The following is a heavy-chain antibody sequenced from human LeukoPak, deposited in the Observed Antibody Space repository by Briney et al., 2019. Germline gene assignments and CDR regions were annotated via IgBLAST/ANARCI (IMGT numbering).Heavy chain of an antibody. V-gene: IGHV1-24*01. CDR1: GYTLTELS. Sequence: ASVKVSCKVSGYTLTELSMHWVRQAPGKGLEWMGGFDPENGGTIYAQKFQGRVTMTEDTSTDTAYMELSSLRSEDTAVYYCATEILAYCGGDCYSKYFQHWGQGTLVTVSS. J-gene: IGHJ1*01. CDR3: ATEILAYCGGDCYSKYFQH. CDR2: FDPENGGT. D-gene: IGHD2-21*02.